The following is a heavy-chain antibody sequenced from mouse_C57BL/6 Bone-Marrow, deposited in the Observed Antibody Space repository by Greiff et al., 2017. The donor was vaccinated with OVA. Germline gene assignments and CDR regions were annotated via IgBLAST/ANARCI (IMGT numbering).Heavy chain of an antibody. CDR1: GYTFTSYG. D-gene: IGHD3-2*02. CDR2: IYPRSGNT. CDR3: ARSGQLRLPAWFAY. V-gene: IGHV1-81*01. J-gene: IGHJ3*01. Sequence: QVQLQQSGAELARPGASVKLSCKASGYTFTSYGISWVKQRTGQGLEWIGEIYPRSGNTYYNEKFKGKATLTADKSSSTAYMELRSLTSEDSAVYFCARSGQLRLPAWFAYWGQGTRVTVSA.